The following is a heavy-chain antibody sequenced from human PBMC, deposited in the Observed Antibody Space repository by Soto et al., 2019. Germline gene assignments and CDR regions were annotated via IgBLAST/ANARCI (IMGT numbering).Heavy chain of an antibody. Sequence: QVQLQESGPGLVKPSGTLSLTCAVSGGSISSSHWWTWVRQSPGKGLEDIGEISHSGTSNTNPSITSRVTLSVDRSKNHFSMTLTSVTAADTAVYYCARVVLSITRGAFDAWGQGTPVIVSS. CDR2: ISHSGTS. CDR3: ARVVLSITRGAFDA. D-gene: IGHD1-20*01. J-gene: IGHJ3*01. CDR1: GGSISSSHW. V-gene: IGHV4-4*02.